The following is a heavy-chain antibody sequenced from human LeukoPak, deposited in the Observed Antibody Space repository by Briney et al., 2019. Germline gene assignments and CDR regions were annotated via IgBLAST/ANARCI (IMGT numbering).Heavy chain of an antibody. CDR2: MNPNSGNT. V-gene: IGHV1-8*01. CDR3: AREVGCSGGSCSDY. J-gene: IGHJ4*02. Sequence: ASVKVSCKASGYTFTSYDINWVRQATGQGLEWMGWMNPNSGNTGYAQKFQGRVTMTRNTSISTAYMELSSLRSEDTAVYYCAREVGCSGGSCSDYWGQGTLVTVSS. CDR1: GYTFTSYD. D-gene: IGHD2-15*01.